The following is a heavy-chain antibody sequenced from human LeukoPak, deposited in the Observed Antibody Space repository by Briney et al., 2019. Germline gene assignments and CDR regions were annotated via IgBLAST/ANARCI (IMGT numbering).Heavy chain of an antibody. V-gene: IGHV3-74*01. Sequence: GGSLRLSYSACGFTFSSDWIQWVRQGPGKGLVWVSRVNSDGGSTNYADSVKGRFTISRDNAKNTLYLQMNGLRADDTAVYYCARSSGRSPFDMWGQGTMVTVSS. CDR3: ARSSGRSPFDM. J-gene: IGHJ3*02. CDR1: GFTFSSDW. CDR2: VNSDGGST. D-gene: IGHD6-19*01.